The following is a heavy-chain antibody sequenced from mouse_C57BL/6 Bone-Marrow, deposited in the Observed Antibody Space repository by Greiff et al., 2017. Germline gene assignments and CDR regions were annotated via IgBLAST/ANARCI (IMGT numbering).Heavy chain of an antibody. CDR2: IRLKSDNYAT. J-gene: IGHJ4*01. CDR3: TAYYDYDTAMDY. CDR1: GFTFSNYW. V-gene: IGHV6-3*01. D-gene: IGHD2-4*01. Sequence: EVKLMESGGGLVQPGGSMKLSCVASGFTFSNYWMNWVRQSPEKGLEWVAQIRLKSDNYATHYAESVKGRFTISRDDSKSSVYLQMNNLRAEDTGIYYCTAYYDYDTAMDYWGQGTSVTVSS.